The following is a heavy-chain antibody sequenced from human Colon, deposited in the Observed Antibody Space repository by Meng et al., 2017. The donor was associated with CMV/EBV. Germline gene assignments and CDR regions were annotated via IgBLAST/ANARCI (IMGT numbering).Heavy chain of an antibody. CDR1: NYSISSGSY. J-gene: IGHJ6*02. CDR3: ARVAVGTSSADYYYYGMDV. Sequence: GSLRLSCTVSNYSISSGSYWGWIRQSPGKGLEWIASIYHSGTTYYNPSLKSRVTMSVSTFKNQFYLKLSSVTAADTAVYYCARVAVGTSSADYYYYGMDVWGQGTTVTVSS. CDR2: IYHSGTT. D-gene: IGHD2-2*01. V-gene: IGHV4-38-2*02.